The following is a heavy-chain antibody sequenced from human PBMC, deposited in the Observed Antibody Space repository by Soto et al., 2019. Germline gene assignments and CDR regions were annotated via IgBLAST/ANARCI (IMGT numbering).Heavy chain of an antibody. V-gene: IGHV6-1*01. D-gene: IGHD6-19*01. CDR1: GDSVSSNSAA. CDR2: TYYRSKWYN. Sequence: SQTLSLTCAISGDSVSSNSAAWHWIRQSPSRGLEWLGRTYYRSKWYNDYAVSVKSRITINPDTSKNQFSLQLNSVTPEDTAVYYCARAPTVQQWLGGNYYYYMDVWGKGTTVTVSS. J-gene: IGHJ6*03. CDR3: ARAPTVQQWLGGNYYYYMDV.